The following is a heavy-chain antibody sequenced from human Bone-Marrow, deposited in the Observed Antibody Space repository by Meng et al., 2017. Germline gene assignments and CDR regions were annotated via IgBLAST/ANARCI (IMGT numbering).Heavy chain of an antibody. Sequence: ASVKVSCKASGYTFTGYYIHWVRQAPGQGLEWMGRINPNSGVTNYAQRFQGRVTMTRDTSISTAYMELSWLTSDDTAMYYCARDEDISAAGKLFGDYWGQGTLVTVSS. V-gene: IGHV1-2*06. CDR2: INPNSGVT. CDR1: GYTFTGYY. D-gene: IGHD6-25*01. CDR3: ARDEDISAAGKLFGDY. J-gene: IGHJ4*02.